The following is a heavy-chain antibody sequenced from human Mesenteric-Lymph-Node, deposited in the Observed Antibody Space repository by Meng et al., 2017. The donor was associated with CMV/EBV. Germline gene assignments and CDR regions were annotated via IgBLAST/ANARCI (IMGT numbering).Heavy chain of an antibody. CDR3: AKRPYFDY. CDR2: IIPIFGTA. Sequence: SVKVSCKASGGTSSTYAISWVRQAPGQGLQWMGGIIPIFGTANYAQKFQGRVTITTDESTSTAYMELSSLRAEDTAVYYCAKRPYFDYWGQGTLVTVSS. J-gene: IGHJ4*02. V-gene: IGHV1-69*05. CDR1: GGTSSTYA.